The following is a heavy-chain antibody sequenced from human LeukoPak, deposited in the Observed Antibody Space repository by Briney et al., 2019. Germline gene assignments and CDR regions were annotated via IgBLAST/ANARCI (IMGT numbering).Heavy chain of an antibody. CDR1: GGSISSGTYY. V-gene: IGHV4-61*02. Sequence: SQTLSLTCTVSGGSISSGTYYWSWIRQPAGKGLEWIGRIYTSGSTNYNPSLKSRVTISVDTSKNPFSLKLSSVTAADTAVYYCAREERAMVYFDYWGQGTLVTVSS. D-gene: IGHD5-18*01. J-gene: IGHJ4*02. CDR3: AREERAMVYFDY. CDR2: IYTSGST.